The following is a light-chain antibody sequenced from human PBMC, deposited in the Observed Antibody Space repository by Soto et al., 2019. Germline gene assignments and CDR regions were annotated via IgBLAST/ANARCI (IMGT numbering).Light chain of an antibody. CDR2: EVT. CDR1: SGDIGSYNR. V-gene: IGLV2-14*01. Sequence: ALTQPASVSWSPGQSITISCTGTSGDIGSYNRVSWYQQHPAKAPKLIIYEVTDRPSGVSNRFSGSKSGNTASLTISGLQAEDEAEYYCSSYTNINTRACVFGTGTKVTVL. J-gene: IGLJ1*01. CDR3: SSYTNINTRACV.